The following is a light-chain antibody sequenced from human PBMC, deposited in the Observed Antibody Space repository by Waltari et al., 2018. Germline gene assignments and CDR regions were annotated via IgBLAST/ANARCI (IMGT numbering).Light chain of an antibody. J-gene: IGKJ4*01. CDR2: WAS. CDR3: QQDISTLALT. CDR1: QSLLYSGNNRNY. Sequence: DIVMTQSPESLAVSLGERATITCKSSQSLLYSGNNRNYLAWYRQKPGQPPKVLIYWASTRESGVPDRFSGSGSGTDFTLTSNSLQAEEVAVYDCQQDISTLALTCGGGTKVEIK. V-gene: IGKV4-1*01.